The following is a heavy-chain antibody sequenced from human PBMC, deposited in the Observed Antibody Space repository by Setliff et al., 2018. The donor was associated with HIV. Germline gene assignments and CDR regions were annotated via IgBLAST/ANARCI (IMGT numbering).Heavy chain of an antibody. CDR3: ARETQQSYNIVTGYNYYYGIDV. V-gene: IGHV4-39*07. CDR2: IHYNEKT. J-gene: IGHJ6*02. D-gene: IGHD3-9*01. Sequence: PSETLSLTCTVSGGSASNSRYYWAWIRQPPGKGLEYIGSIHYNEKTYYNPSLKSRVTISIDTSKNQVSLRLRSVTAADTAVYYCARETQQSYNIVTGYNYYYGIDVWGQGTTVTVSS. CDR1: GGSASNSRYY.